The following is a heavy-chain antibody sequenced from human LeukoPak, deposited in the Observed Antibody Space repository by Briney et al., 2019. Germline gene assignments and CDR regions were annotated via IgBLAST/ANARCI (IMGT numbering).Heavy chain of an antibody. CDR1: GYTFTRYD. J-gene: IGHJ3*02. CDR2: MNPNRGNT. Sequence: ASVKVSCTPSGYTFTRYDINRVRQATGHGLEWMGWMNPNRGNTGYAQKFPGRGTMTKNTSISKAYMELSSLRSEDTAVYYCARGGEQQLNDAFDIWGQGTMVTVSS. CDR3: ARGGEQQLNDAFDI. D-gene: IGHD6-13*01. V-gene: IGHV1-8*01.